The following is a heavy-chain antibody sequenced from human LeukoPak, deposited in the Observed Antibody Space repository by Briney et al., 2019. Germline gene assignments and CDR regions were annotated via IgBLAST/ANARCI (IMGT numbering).Heavy chain of an antibody. V-gene: IGHV3-11*01. J-gene: IGHJ5*02. D-gene: IGHD1-26*01. Sequence: GGSLRLSCAASGFTFSDYYMTWIRQAPGKGLEWVSYIHYSGSTIYYADSVKGRFTISRDNAKNSLYLQMNSLRAEDTALYYCARGSYYNWFDPWGQGTLVTVSS. CDR2: IHYSGSTI. CDR1: GFTFSDYY. CDR3: ARGSYYNWFDP.